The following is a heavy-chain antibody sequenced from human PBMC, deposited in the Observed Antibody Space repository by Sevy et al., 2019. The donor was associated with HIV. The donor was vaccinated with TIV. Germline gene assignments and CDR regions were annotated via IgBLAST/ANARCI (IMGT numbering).Heavy chain of an antibody. CDR2: ICWDDDK. V-gene: IGHV2-5*02. D-gene: IGHD1-26*01. Sequence: SGPTLVKPIQTLTLTSTFSGFSLSASGVGVGWIRQPPGKALESLALICWDDDKRYSPSLKSRLTITKDTSKNQVVLTMTNMDPVDTATYYCARRQQEELANDAFDIWGQGTMVTVSS. CDR1: GFSLSASGVG. J-gene: IGHJ3*02. CDR3: ARRQQEELANDAFDI.